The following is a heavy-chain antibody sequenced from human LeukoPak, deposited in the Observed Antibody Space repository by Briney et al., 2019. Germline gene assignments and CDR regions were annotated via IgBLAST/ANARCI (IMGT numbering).Heavy chain of an antibody. J-gene: IGHJ6*04. D-gene: IGHD6-6*01. V-gene: IGHV3-23*01. CDR1: GFTYTDYS. Sequence: GWSLRLSCSASGFTYTDYSLSCVRQVPGKGLEWVSGLGRTGEYKYYADSVKGRFTISRDNSKDMVFLQMNSLRAEDNAIYYCVKDRPCCTRMPMDAWGKGTTV. CDR2: LGRTGEYK. CDR3: VKDRPCCTRMPMDA.